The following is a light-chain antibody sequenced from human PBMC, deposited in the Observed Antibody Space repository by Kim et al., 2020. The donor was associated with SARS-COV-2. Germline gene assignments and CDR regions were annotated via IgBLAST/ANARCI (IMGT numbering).Light chain of an antibody. Sequence: QTVVTQEPSFSVSPGGTVTLTCGLSSGSVSTSYYHSWYQQTPGQAPRTLIYSTNTRSSGVPDRFSGSILGNKAALTITGAQADDESDYYWVLYMGSGIWVFGGGTQLTVL. CDR1: SGSVSTSYY. CDR2: STN. J-gene: IGLJ3*02. CDR3: VLYMGSGIWV. V-gene: IGLV8-61*01.